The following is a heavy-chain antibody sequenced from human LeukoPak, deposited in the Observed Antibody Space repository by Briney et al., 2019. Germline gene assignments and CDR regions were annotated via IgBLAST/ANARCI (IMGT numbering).Heavy chain of an antibody. V-gene: IGHV4-59*01. Sequence: SETPSLTXTVSGGSISSYYWSWIRQPPGKGLEWIGYIYYSGSTNYNPSLKSRVTISVDTSKNQFSLKLSSVTAADTAVYYCARDYYDSSGYYSLFGYWGQGTLVTVSS. D-gene: IGHD3-22*01. CDR2: IYYSGST. J-gene: IGHJ4*02. CDR3: ARDYYDSSGYYSLFGY. CDR1: GGSISSYY.